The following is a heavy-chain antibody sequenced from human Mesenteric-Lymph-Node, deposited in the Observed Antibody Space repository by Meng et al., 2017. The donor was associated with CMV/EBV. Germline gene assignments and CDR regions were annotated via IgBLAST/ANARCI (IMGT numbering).Heavy chain of an antibody. J-gene: IGHJ6*02. CDR2: ISSSSSYI. V-gene: IGHV3-21*05. CDR1: GFTFSSYS. D-gene: IGHD3-3*01. CDR3: ARGRYYDFWSGYLNYYYYGMDV. Sequence: GESLKISCPASGFTFSSYSMNWVRQAPGKGLEWVSYISSSSSYIYYADSVKGRFTISRDNAKNSLYLQMNSLRAEDTAVYYCARGRYYDFWSGYLNYYYYGMDVWGQGTTVTVSS.